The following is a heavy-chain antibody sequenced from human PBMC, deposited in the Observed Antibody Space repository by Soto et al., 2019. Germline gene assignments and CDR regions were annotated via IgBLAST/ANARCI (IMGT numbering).Heavy chain of an antibody. CDR2: TSHDGTNK. Sequence: QVQLVESGGGVVKPGRSLRLSCATSGFTFSRYGIHWFRQAPGKGLEGVAVTSHDGTNKYYTDSVKGRFIISRDNSKNTLYLEMNSLRAEDTAVYYCAKETVATIRPTRIYYYYGLDVWGQGTTVSVSS. J-gene: IGHJ6*02. V-gene: IGHV3-30*18. CDR1: GFTFSRYG. D-gene: IGHD5-12*01. CDR3: AKETVATIRPTRIYYYYGLDV.